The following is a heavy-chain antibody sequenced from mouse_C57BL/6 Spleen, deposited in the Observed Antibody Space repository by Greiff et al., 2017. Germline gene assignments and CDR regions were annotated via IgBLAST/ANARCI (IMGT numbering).Heavy chain of an antibody. CDR1: GFTFSSYA. D-gene: IGHD1-1*01. CDR2: ISDGGSYT. J-gene: IGHJ4*01. V-gene: IGHV5-4*01. Sequence: EVNVVESGGGLVKPGGSLKLSCAASGFTFSSYAMSWVRQTPEKRLEWVATISDGGSYTYYPDNVKGRFTISRDNAKNNLYLQMSHLKSEDTAMYYCAREGITTVVANAMDYWGQGTSVTVSS. CDR3: AREGITTVVANAMDY.